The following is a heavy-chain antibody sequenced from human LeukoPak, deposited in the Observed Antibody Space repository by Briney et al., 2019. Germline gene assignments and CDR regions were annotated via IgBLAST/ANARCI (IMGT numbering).Heavy chain of an antibody. CDR1: GFTFSSYG. V-gene: IGHV3-23*01. D-gene: IGHD4-17*01. CDR3: AKVGSDYGDSYYFDY. J-gene: IGHJ4*02. CDR2: ISGSGGST. Sequence: QPGGSLRLSCAASGFTFSSYGMSWVRQAPGKRLEWVSAISGSGGSTYYADSVKGRFTISRDDSKNTLYLQMNSLRAEDTAVYYCAKVGSDYGDSYYFDYWGQGTLVTVSS.